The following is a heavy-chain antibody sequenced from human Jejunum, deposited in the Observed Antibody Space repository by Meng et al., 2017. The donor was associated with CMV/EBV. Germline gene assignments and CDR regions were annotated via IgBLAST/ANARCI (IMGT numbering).Heavy chain of an antibody. CDR1: GVSIRSFY. CDR2: IYTSGST. V-gene: IGHV4-4*07. Sequence: QDSGPGPVSPSETLLRICPVSGVSIRSFYWSWIRLPAGKGLEWIGRIYTSGSTNYNPSLKSRVTMSLDTPKNQFSLKLTSVTAADTALYFCARDGGLDCGGDCYFDHWGQGILVTVSS. J-gene: IGHJ4*02. CDR3: ARDGGLDCGGDCYFDH. D-gene: IGHD2-21*02.